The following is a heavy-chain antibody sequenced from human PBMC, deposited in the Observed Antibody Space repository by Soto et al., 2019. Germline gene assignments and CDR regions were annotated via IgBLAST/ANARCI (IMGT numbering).Heavy chain of an antibody. Sequence: VASVKVSCKTSGYTFAAYYIHWIRQAPGQGLEWMGWINPTSGGTVYAQNFQDRVTMTRDTSISTAYMELRRLNSDDTAVYYCARRPHYGDHWGYFLDSWGQGTPVTVSS. CDR1: GYTFAAYY. V-gene: IGHV1-2*02. J-gene: IGHJ4*02. CDR2: INPTSGGT. D-gene: IGHD4-17*01. CDR3: ARRPHYGDHWGYFLDS.